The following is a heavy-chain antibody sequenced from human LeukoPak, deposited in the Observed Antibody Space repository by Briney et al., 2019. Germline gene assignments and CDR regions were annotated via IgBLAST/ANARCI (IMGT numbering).Heavy chain of an antibody. CDR1: GFTFSSYS. CDR3: ARDDRDIVVVTAIRDYYYGMDV. J-gene: IGHJ6*02. Sequence: GGSLRLSCAASGFTFSSYSMNWVSQAPGKGLEWVSYISSSSSTIYYADSVKGRFTISRDNAKNSLYLQMNSLRAEDTAVYYCARDDRDIVVVTAIRDYYYGMDVWGQGTTVTVSS. V-gene: IGHV3-48*04. CDR2: ISSSSSTI. D-gene: IGHD2-21*02.